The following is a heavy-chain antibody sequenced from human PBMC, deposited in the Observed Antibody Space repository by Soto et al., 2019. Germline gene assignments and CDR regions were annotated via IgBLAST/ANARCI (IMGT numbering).Heavy chain of an antibody. CDR3: ARDLRDFWSGYPSYYYYYGMDV. J-gene: IGHJ6*02. Sequence: PSQTLSLPFPISVGGVSRNSSAWNWIRPSPSRGLEWLVRTYYRSKGYNDYAVSLKSRITINPDTSKNQFSLQLNSVTPEDTAVYYCARDLRDFWSGYPSYYYYYGMDVWGQGTTVTVSS. CDR1: VGGVSRNSSA. D-gene: IGHD3-3*01. CDR2: TYYRSKGYN. V-gene: IGHV6-1*01.